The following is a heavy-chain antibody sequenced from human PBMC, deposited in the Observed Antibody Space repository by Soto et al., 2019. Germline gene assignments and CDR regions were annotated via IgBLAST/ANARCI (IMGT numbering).Heavy chain of an antibody. CDR1: GFTFSTYS. J-gene: IGHJ4*02. V-gene: IGHV3-21*01. D-gene: IGHD2-15*01. CDR2: ISGSGNYT. CDR3: SLGTYYPQCSGLHADY. Sequence: EMHLVESGGGLVKPGGSLRLSCAASGFTFSTYSMNWVRQAPGKGLEWVSSISGSGNYTHYADFLRGRFTIARDNAKTSLYLQMNSLRPEDTAVYYCSLGTYYPQCSGLHADYWGPGTVVTVSS.